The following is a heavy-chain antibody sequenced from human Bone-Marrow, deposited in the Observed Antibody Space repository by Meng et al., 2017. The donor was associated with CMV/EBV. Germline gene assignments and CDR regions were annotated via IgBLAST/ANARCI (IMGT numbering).Heavy chain of an antibody. CDR3: AREVYSFGPLNY. D-gene: IGHD4-11*01. V-gene: IGHV1-46*01. CDR1: GYSFTDYF. J-gene: IGHJ4*02. Sequence: GQVGQAEAGVKRPEASVMVSCKASGYSFTDYFMHWVRQAPGQGLEWMGMLNPGGSTTKYAQKFQGRVTMTRDTSTSTVYMKRSGLTFEDTAVYFCAREVYSFGPLNYWGQGTLVTVSS. CDR2: LNPGGSTT.